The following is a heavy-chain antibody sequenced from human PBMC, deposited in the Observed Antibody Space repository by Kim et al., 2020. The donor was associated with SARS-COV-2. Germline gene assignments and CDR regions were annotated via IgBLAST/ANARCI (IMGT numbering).Heavy chain of an antibody. CDR1: GGTFSSYA. CDR3: ARDANPMVRGVTENDAFDI. Sequence: SVKVSCKASGGTFSSYAISWVRQAPGQGLEWMGGIIPIFGTANYAQKFQGRVTITADESTSTAYMELSSLSSEDTAVYYCARDANPMVRGVTENDAFDIWGQGTMVTVSS. V-gene: IGHV1-69*13. D-gene: IGHD3-10*01. J-gene: IGHJ3*02. CDR2: IIPIFGTA.